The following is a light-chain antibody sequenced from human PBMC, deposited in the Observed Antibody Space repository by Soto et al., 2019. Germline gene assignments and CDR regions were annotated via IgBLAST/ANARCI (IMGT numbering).Light chain of an antibody. V-gene: IGKV1-12*01. Sequence: DIQMTQSPSSVSASVGDRASITCRASQGISSWLAWYQQKPGRAPKLLIYTGSSLQSGVPSRFSGTGSGTDFTLTISSLQPEDVATDYCQQANSCPLTFGGGTKVEIK. CDR3: QQANSCPLT. CDR2: TGS. CDR1: QGISSW. J-gene: IGKJ4*01.